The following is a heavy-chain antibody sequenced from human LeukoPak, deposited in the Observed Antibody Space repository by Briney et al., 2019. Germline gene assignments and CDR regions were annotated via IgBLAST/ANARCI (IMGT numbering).Heavy chain of an antibody. CDR2: IYFSGST. CDR1: GGSISSGDSY. D-gene: IGHD2-2*01. Sequence: HPPQTLSLTCTVSGGSISSGDSYWSWIRQPPGKGLEWIAYIYFSGSTYYNPSLKSRVTISLDTSKNQFSLKLSPVTAADTAVYYCARAGLRDCSSTSCPFDYWGQGTLVTVSS. J-gene: IGHJ4*02. CDR3: ARAGLRDCSSTSCPFDY. V-gene: IGHV4-30-4*01.